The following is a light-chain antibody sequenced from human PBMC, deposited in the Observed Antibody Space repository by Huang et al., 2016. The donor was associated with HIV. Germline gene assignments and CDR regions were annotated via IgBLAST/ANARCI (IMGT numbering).Light chain of an antibody. Sequence: IVMSQSPQSLSVSLGDRATINCTSSQTVLYDYNSKNYLAWYQQKAGHPPKLFIFWASIRASGVSDRFTGSGSGTDFSLTIDNLQPDDGAVYICQQYFDVPLTFGGGTTVEI. CDR1: QTVLYDYNSKNY. V-gene: IGKV4-1*01. CDR2: WAS. J-gene: IGKJ4*01. CDR3: QQYFDVPLT.